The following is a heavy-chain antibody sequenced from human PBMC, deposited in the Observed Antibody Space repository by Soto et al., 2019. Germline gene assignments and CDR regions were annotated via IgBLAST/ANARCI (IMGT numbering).Heavy chain of an antibody. CDR3: ARDARGLRPGRETFDY. D-gene: IGHD5-12*01. CDR1: GGTFSSYA. V-gene: IGHV1-69*12. Sequence: QVQLVQSGAEVKKPGSSVKVSCKASGGTFSSYAISWVRQAPGQGLEWMGGIIPIFGTANYAQKFQGRVTITADEYTRTAYLGLSSLSSEDTSVYYCARDARGLRPGRETFDYWGQGSLGTVSS. CDR2: IIPIFGTA. J-gene: IGHJ4*02.